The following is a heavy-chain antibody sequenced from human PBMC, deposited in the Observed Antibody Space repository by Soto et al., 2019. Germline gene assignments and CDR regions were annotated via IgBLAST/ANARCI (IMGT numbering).Heavy chain of an antibody. V-gene: IGHV3-48*02. J-gene: IGHJ5*02. CDR1: GFTFSSYS. CDR3: ERVPSGVWNWVDP. Sequence: EVQLVESGGGLVQPGGSLRLSCAASGFTFSSYSMNWVRQAPGKGLEWVSYISSSSSTIYSADSVKGRLTISRDNAKNSLFLQMNSLRDEDTAVYYCERVPSGVWNWVDPWGQGTLVTVSS. D-gene: IGHD2-8*01. CDR2: ISSSSSTI.